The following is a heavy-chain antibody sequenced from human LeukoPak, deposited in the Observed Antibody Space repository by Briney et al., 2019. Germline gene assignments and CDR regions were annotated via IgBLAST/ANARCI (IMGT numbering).Heavy chain of an antibody. V-gene: IGHV4-59*08. CDR2: IYYSGST. Sequence: SETLSLTCTVSGGSISSYYWSWIRQPPGKGLEWIGYIYYSGSTDYNPSLKSRVSISVATSKNQFSLSLGSVTAADTAVYYCARHGGISSGAFDIWGQGTMVTVSS. D-gene: IGHD6-19*01. CDR1: GGSISSYY. J-gene: IGHJ3*02. CDR3: ARHGGISSGAFDI.